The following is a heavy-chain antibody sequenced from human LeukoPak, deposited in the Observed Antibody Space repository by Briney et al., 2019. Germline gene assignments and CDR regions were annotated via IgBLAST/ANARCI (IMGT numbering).Heavy chain of an antibody. Sequence: SETLSLTCTVSGGSISSSTYYWGWIRQPPGKGLEWIGSIYYSGSTYYNASLKSRVTISADTSKDQFSLKLSSVTAADTAVYYCARPLSGSSSWHGDAFDIWGQGTMVTVSS. CDR2: IYYSGST. D-gene: IGHD6-13*01. CDR1: GGSISSSTYY. V-gene: IGHV4-39*01. J-gene: IGHJ3*02. CDR3: ARPLSGSSSWHGDAFDI.